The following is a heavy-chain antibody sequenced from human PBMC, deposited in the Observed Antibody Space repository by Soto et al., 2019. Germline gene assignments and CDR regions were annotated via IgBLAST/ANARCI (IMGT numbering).Heavy chain of an antibody. CDR3: AREVTMVRGPNWHYFDY. Sequence: PSETLSLTCTVSGGSISSGGYYWSWIRQHPGKGLEWIGYIYYSGSTYYNPSLKSRVTISVDTSKNQFSLKLSSVTAADTAVYYCAREVTMVRGPNWHYFDYWGQGTLVTVSS. CDR2: IYYSGST. CDR1: GGSISSGGYY. V-gene: IGHV4-31*03. D-gene: IGHD3-10*01. J-gene: IGHJ4*02.